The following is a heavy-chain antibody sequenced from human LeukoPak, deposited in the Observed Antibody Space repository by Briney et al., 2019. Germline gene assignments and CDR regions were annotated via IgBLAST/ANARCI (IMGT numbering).Heavy chain of an antibody. CDR2: MNPNSGNT. Sequence: GASVKVSCKASGYTFTSYDINWVRQATGQGLEWMGWMNPNSGNTNYAQKLQGRVTMTTDTSTSTAYMELRSLRSDDTAVYYCARMDTAMAVGIDYWGQGTLVTVSS. J-gene: IGHJ4*02. CDR1: GYTFTSYD. CDR3: ARMDTAMAVGIDY. D-gene: IGHD5-18*01. V-gene: IGHV1-18*01.